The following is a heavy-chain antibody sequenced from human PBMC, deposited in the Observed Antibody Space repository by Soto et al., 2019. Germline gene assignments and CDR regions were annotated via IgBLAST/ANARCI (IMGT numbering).Heavy chain of an antibody. D-gene: IGHD4-17*01. CDR1: GFSVRNYA. CDR2: ISVSGGTT. CDR3: AKDDYGYWFDP. J-gene: IGHJ5*02. V-gene: IGHV3-23*01. Sequence: EVQLLESGGGLVQPGGSLRLSCVASGFSVRNYAMSWVRQAPGKGLEWVSSISVSGGTTYYADSVKGRFTISRDNSKNTLYLQMNSLRAGDTAVYYCAKDDYGYWFDPWVQGTLVTISS.